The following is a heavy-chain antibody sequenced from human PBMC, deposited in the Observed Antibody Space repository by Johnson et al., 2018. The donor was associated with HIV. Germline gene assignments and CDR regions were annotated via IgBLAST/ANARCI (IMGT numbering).Heavy chain of an antibody. V-gene: IGHV3-9*01. CDR3: AKDLISARRGCDAFDI. D-gene: IGHD6-6*01. J-gene: IGHJ3*02. CDR1: GFTFDDYA. CDR2: ITWNSGTK. Sequence: VQLVESGGGLVQPGRSLRLSCEASGFTFDDYAMHWVRQAPGKGLEWVSTITWNSGTKGYADSVKGRFTVSRDNAKNSLYLQMNSLRAQDTAVYYCAKDLISARRGCDAFDIWGQGTMVTVSS.